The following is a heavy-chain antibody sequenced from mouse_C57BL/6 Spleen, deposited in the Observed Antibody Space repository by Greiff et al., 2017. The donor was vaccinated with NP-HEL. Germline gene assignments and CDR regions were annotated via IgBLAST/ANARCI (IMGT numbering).Heavy chain of an antibody. CDR1: GYTFPSYW. CDR3: TRDYYGSSYSAWFAY. Sequence: VQLQQSGTVLARPGASVKMSCKTSGYTFPSYWMHWVKQRPGPGLEWIGAIYPGNSDTSYNQKFKGKAKLTAVTSASTAYMELSSLTNEDSAVYYCTRDYYGSSYSAWFAYWGQGTLVTVSA. CDR2: IYPGNSDT. J-gene: IGHJ3*01. V-gene: IGHV1-5*01. D-gene: IGHD1-1*01.